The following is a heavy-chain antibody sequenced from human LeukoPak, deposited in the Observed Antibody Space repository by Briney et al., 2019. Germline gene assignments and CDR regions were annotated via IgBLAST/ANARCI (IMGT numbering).Heavy chain of an antibody. CDR1: GFTFSSYA. Sequence: GRSLRLSCAASGFTFSSYAMHWVRQAPGKGLEWVTVTSYDGSNEYYADSVRGRFTISRDNSKNTLYLQMNNLRAEDTAVYYCARGLVRSGYYFDYWGQGTLVTVSS. CDR2: TSYDGSNE. V-gene: IGHV3-30-3*01. J-gene: IGHJ4*02. CDR3: ARGLVRSGYYFDY. D-gene: IGHD3-9*01.